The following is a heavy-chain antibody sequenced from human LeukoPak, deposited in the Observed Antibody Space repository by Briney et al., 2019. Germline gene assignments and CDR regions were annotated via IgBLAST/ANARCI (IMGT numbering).Heavy chain of an antibody. J-gene: IGHJ4*02. CDR1: GVSISSSNW. CDR2: VHHSGGT. Sequence: SETLSRTCSGSGVSISSSNWWSWVRQHPGKGLEWIGEVHHSGGTNYNPSLKSRVTISADRSNNRFSLSLNSVTAADTAVFYCARGEEYGSGTVHFDYWGQGILVTVSS. V-gene: IGHV4-4*02. CDR3: ARGEEYGSGTVHFDY. D-gene: IGHD3-10*01.